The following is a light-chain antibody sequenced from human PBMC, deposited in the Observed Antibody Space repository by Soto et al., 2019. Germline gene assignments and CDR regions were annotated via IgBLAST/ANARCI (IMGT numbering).Light chain of an antibody. CDR3: ATWDDSLSGPT. CDR1: NSNVGSYP. J-gene: IGLJ3*02. Sequence: QSVLTQSPSASGTHGQRVTISCSGSNSNVGSYPVDWYQQVPGTAPKLVIYRTFQRPSGVPDRFSGSKSGTSASLVISGLQSEDEANYYCATWDDSLSGPTFGGGTKLTVL. V-gene: IGLV1-44*01. CDR2: RTF.